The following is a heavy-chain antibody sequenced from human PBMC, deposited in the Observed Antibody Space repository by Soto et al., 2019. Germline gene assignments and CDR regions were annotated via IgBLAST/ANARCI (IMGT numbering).Heavy chain of an antibody. CDR2: IYYTGNT. V-gene: IGHV4-31*03. CDR1: GGSISSGGTGSY. D-gene: IGHD1-1*01. J-gene: IGHJ4*02. CDR3: ASGHDAYKVRY. Sequence: QVQLQESGPGLVKPSQTLSLTCTVSGGSISSGGTGSYWTWIRQLPGKGLEWIDYIYYTGNTYYNPSLKSRPTISIDTSENQFPLKLTSVTAADTAVYFCASGHDAYKVRYWGQGTLVTVSS.